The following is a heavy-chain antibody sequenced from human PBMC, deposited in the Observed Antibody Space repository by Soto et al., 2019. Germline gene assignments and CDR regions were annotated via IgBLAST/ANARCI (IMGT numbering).Heavy chain of an antibody. Sequence: QVQLVQSGGEMKKPGASVKVSCKASGYMFTTYGMSWVRQAPGQGLEWMGWISAYNGNTNYALNLQGRVAMTTDTSTGTAYMELRSLRSDDTAVYFCASDGGFHAFDIWGQGTMVTVSS. CDR1: GYMFTTYG. CDR2: ISAYNGNT. J-gene: IGHJ3*02. V-gene: IGHV1-18*01. D-gene: IGHD2-15*01. CDR3: ASDGGFHAFDI.